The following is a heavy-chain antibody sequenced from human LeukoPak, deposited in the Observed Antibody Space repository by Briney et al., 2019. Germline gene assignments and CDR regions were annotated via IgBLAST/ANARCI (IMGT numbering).Heavy chain of an antibody. J-gene: IGHJ4*02. CDR2: INPSGGSP. D-gene: IGHD5-18*01. Sequence: ASVKVSCKASGYTFTSYYMHWVQQAPGQGLEWMGIINPSGGSPSYAQKFQGRVTMTRDTSTSTVYMELSSLRSEDTAVYYCASGGYSYGSYWGQGTLVTVSS. CDR1: GYTFTSYY. V-gene: IGHV1-46*01. CDR3: ASGGYSYGSY.